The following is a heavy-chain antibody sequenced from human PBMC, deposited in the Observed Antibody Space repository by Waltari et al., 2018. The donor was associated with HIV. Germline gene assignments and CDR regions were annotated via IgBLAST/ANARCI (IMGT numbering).Heavy chain of an antibody. CDR2: ISGSGDAT. V-gene: IGHV3-23*01. CDR1: GFTFSNYA. CDR3: AKRGDSSSGDWGHFDY. J-gene: IGHJ4*02. Sequence: VQLLDSGGGLVQPGGSLRLSCAASGFTFSNYAVCWVRQAPGKGLEWVSCISGSGDATFYADSVKGRFTISRDNSRNMLCLQMNSLRVEDTAVYYCAKRGDSSSGDWGHFDYWGQGTLVTVSS. D-gene: IGHD6-25*01.